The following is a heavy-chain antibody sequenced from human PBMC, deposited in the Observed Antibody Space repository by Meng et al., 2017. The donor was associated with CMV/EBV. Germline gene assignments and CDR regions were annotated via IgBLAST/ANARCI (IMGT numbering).Heavy chain of an antibody. CDR3: AKDRGRKFWSGYYFSMDY. V-gene: IGHV4-34*01. D-gene: IGHD3-3*01. Sequence: ESLKISCAVYGGSFSGYYWSWIRQPPGKGLEWIGEINHSGSTNYNPSLKSRVTISVDTSKNQFSLKLSSVTAADTAVYYCAKDRGRKFWSGYYFSMDYWGQGTLVTVSS. CDR2: INHSGST. CDR1: GGSFSGYY. J-gene: IGHJ4*02.